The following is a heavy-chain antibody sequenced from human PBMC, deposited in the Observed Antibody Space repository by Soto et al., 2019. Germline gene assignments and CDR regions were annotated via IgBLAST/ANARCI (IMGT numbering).Heavy chain of an antibody. CDR3: ARDYIYPSGELLGIGWFDP. D-gene: IGHD1-26*01. CDR2: ISYDGSNK. CDR1: GFTFSSYA. J-gene: IGHJ5*02. Sequence: GGSLRLSCAASGFTFSSYAMHWVRQAPGKGLEWVAVISYDGSNKYYADSVKGRFTISRDNSKNTLYLQMNSLRAEDTAVYYCARDYIYPSGELLGIGWFDPWGQGTLVTVSS. V-gene: IGHV3-30-3*01.